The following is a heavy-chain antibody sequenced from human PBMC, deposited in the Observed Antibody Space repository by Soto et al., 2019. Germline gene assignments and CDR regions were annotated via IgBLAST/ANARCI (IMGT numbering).Heavy chain of an antibody. Sequence: GASVKVSCKASGYTFTSYDINWVRQATGQGLEWMGWMNPNSGNTGYAQKFQGRVTMTRNTSISTAYMELSSLRSEDTAVYYCARKRGYSYGPRKSYGMDVWGQGTTVTVSS. CDR2: MNPNSGNT. J-gene: IGHJ6*02. V-gene: IGHV1-8*01. CDR3: ARKRGYSYGPRKSYGMDV. CDR1: GYTFTSYD. D-gene: IGHD5-18*01.